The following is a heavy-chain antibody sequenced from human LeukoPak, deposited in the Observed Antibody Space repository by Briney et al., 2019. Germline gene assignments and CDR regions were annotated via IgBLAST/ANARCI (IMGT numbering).Heavy chain of an antibody. CDR3: AITYSSNAFDV. J-gene: IGHJ3*01. Sequence: ASVKVSCKTSGYTFSNYYIHWLRQAPGQGLEWMGRINPNTGGANYAQNFQGRVTMTRDTSTSTAYMDLSRLTSDDTAIYYCAITYSSNAFDVWGQGTVVTVSS. CDR1: GYTFSNYY. CDR2: INPNTGGA. D-gene: IGHD2-15*01. V-gene: IGHV1-2*06.